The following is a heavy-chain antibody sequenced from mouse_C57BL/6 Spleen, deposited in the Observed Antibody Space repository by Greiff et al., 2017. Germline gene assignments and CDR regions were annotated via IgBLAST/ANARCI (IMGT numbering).Heavy chain of an antibody. Sequence: EVMLVESGGGLVKPGGSLKLSCAASGFTFSDYGMHWVRQAPEKGLEWVAYISSGSSTIYYADTVKGRFTISRDNAKNTLFLQMTSLRSEDTAMYYCARGGYDYAWYFDVWGTGTTVTVSS. CDR3: ARGGYDYAWYFDV. D-gene: IGHD2-4*01. CDR2: ISSGSSTI. V-gene: IGHV5-17*01. CDR1: GFTFSDYG. J-gene: IGHJ1*03.